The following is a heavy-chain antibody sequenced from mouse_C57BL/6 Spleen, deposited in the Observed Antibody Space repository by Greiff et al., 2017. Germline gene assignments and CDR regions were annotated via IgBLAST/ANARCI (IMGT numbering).Heavy chain of an antibody. CDR1: EYEFPSHD. J-gene: IGHJ3*01. CDR3: ARQHYGNLAWFAY. Sequence: VQLKESGGGLVQPGESLKLSCESNEYEFPSHDMSWVRTTPEKRLELVAAINSDGGSTYYPDTMERRFIISRDNTKKTLYLQMSSLRSEDTALYYCARQHYGNLAWFAYWGQGTLVTVSA. D-gene: IGHD2-1*01. CDR2: INSDGGST. V-gene: IGHV5-2*01.